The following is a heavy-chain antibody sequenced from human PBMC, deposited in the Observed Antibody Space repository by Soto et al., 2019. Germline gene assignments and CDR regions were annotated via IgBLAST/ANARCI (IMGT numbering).Heavy chain of an antibody. J-gene: IGHJ4*02. V-gene: IGHV5-51*01. D-gene: IGHD2-2*01. CDR3: ASSVVVPSTMKYFDD. CDR2: IFPADSDT. Sequence: XESLKISREGSGYSFSNYLLAWVRQMPGKGLEWMGIIFPADSDTKYSPSFQGQVTISADKSISTAYLQWSRLKASDTAMYYCASSVVVPSTMKYFDDWGQGSLVTVSS. CDR1: GYSFSNYL.